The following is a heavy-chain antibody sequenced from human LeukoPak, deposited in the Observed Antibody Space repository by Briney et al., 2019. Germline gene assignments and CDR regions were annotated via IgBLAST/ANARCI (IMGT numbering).Heavy chain of an antibody. CDR1: GGSINNYY. D-gene: IGHD2-2*01. Sequence: SETLSLTCTVSGGSINNYYWSWIRQPPGKGLEWIGYIYYSGSTNYNPSLKSRVTISVDTSKNQFSLQLSSVTAADTAVYYCARYCSSVTCYVPHLDYWGQGTLVTVSS. J-gene: IGHJ4*02. CDR2: IYYSGST. V-gene: IGHV4-59*01. CDR3: ARYCSSVTCYVPHLDY.